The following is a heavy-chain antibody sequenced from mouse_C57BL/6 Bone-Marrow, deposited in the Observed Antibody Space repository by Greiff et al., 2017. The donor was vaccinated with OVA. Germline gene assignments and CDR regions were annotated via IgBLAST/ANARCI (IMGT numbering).Heavy chain of an antibody. CDR3: ARGGYYGSVAY. J-gene: IGHJ3*01. V-gene: IGHV1-18*01. CDR2: INPNNGGT. CDR1: GYTFTDYN. D-gene: IGHD1-1*01. Sequence: VQLKQSGPELVKPGASVKIPCKASGYTFTDYNMDWVKQSHGKSLEWIGDINPNNGGTIYNQKFKGKATLTVDKSSSTAYMELRSLTSEDTAVYYCARGGYYGSVAYWGQGTLVTVSA.